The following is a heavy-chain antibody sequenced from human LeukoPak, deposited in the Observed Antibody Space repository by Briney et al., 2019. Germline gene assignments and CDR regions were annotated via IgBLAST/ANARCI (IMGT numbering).Heavy chain of an antibody. CDR3: ARGLIREGYYFDY. Sequence: GRSLRLSCAASGFTFSTYAMHWARQAPGKGLEWVAVIPYDGRNKYCADSVKGRFAITRDNSNNMLYLQMNSLRAEDTAVYYCARGLIREGYYFDYWGQGTLVTVSS. CDR1: GFTFSTYA. CDR2: IPYDGRNK. J-gene: IGHJ4*02. D-gene: IGHD2-21*01. V-gene: IGHV3-30*09.